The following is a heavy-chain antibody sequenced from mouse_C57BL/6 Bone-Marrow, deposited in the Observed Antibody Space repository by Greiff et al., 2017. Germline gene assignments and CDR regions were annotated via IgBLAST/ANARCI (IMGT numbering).Heavy chain of an antibody. CDR1: GFSLTSYG. V-gene: IGHV2-2*01. D-gene: IGHD3-1*01. CDR3: ARPGPPY. CDR2: IRSGGST. J-gene: IGHJ2*01. Sequence: VQLQQSGPGLVQPSQSLSITCPVSGFSLTSYGVHWVRQSPGKGLEWLGVIRSGGSTDYNAAFISSLCISKYNSKSQVFFKMKSLQAVDTATYYCARPGPPYWGQGTTLTVSS.